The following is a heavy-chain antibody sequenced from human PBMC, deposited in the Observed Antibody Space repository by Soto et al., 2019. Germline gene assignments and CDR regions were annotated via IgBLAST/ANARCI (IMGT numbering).Heavy chain of an antibody. D-gene: IGHD4-17*01. Sequence: GGSLRLSCAASGFTFSSYAMSWVRQAPGKGLEWVSAISGSGGSTYYADSVKGRFTISRDNSKNTLYLQMNSLRAEDTAVYYCAKDEGFMTTVTTTRFGYYYYGMDVWGQGTTVTVSS. CDR2: ISGSGGST. J-gene: IGHJ6*02. V-gene: IGHV3-23*01. CDR3: AKDEGFMTTVTTTRFGYYYYGMDV. CDR1: GFTFSSYA.